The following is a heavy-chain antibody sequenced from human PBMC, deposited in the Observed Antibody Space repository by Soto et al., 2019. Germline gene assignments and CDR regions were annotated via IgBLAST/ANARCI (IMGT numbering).Heavy chain of an antibody. CDR2: ISSSGSTI. CDR3: ARDHKGGYYYYGMDV. V-gene: IGHV3-48*03. J-gene: IGHJ6*02. CDR1: GFTFSSYE. Sequence: EVQLVESGGGLVQPGGSLRLPCAASGFTFSSYEMNWVRQAPGKGLEWVSYISSSGSTIYYADSVKGRFTISRDNAKNSLYLQMNSLRAEDTAVYYCARDHKGGYYYYGMDVWGQGTTVTVSS.